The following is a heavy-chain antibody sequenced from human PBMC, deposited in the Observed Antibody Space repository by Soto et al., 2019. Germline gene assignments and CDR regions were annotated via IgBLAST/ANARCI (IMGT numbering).Heavy chain of an antibody. CDR1: GYTLTELS. J-gene: IGHJ4*02. D-gene: IGHD6-6*01. Sequence: ASVKVSCKVSGYTLTELSMHWVRQAPGKGLEWMGGFDPEDGETIYAQKFQGRVTMTEDTSTDTAYMELSSLRSEDTAVYYCATDGSRERLSSSFDYWGQGTLVTVSS. V-gene: IGHV1-24*01. CDR3: ATDGSRERLSSSFDY. CDR2: FDPEDGET.